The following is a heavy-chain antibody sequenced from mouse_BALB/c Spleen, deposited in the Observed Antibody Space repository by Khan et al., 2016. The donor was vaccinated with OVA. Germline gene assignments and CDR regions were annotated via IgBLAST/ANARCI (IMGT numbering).Heavy chain of an antibody. CDR2: IDPENGHT. J-gene: IGHJ2*01. D-gene: IGHD2-3*01. V-gene: IGHV14-1*02. CDR3: PRSILHCFDF. CDR1: GFNITDYY. Sequence: VQLKQSGSEVVRPGALVKLSCKASGFNITDYYIHWVKQRPEQGLEWIGWIDPENGHTVYDPQFQAKATITADTSSNTAYLHLSSLTSEDTAVYYCPRSILHCFDFWDQGTTLTVSS.